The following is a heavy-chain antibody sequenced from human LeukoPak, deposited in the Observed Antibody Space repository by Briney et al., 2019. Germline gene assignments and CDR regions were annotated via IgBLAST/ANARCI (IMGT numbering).Heavy chain of an antibody. D-gene: IGHD2-2*01. V-gene: IGHV6-1*01. J-gene: IGHJ5*02. CDR1: GDSVSSNSAT. Sequence: SQTLSLTCAISGDSVSSNSATWNWIRQSPSRGLEWLGRTYYRSTWYNDYAVSVRGRVTVNPDTSKNQFSLHLNSVTPEDTAVYYCARRLTQYDCFDPWGQGILVTVSS. CDR2: TYYRSTWYN. CDR3: ARRLTQYDCFDP.